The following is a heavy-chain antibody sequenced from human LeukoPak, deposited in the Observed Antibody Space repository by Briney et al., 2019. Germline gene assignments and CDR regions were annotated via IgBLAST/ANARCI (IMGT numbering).Heavy chain of an antibody. CDR3: AKGAYDYIEMGYFDY. J-gene: IGHJ4*02. CDR2: IIASSGST. V-gene: IGHV3-23*01. CDR1: GFSLSNSA. Sequence: GGSLRLSCAASGFSLSNSAMSWVRQAPGKGLEWVSLIIASSGSTFYADSVKGRFTISRDNSKNTLYRQMNRLRAEDTAVYYCAKGAYDYIEMGYFDYWGQGTLVTVSS. D-gene: IGHD5-12*01.